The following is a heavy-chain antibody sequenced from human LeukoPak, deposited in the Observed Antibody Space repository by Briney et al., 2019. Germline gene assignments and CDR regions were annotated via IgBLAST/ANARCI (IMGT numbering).Heavy chain of an antibody. Sequence: PGGSLRLSCAASGFTFSSYSMNWVRQAPGKGLEWVSSISSSSSYIYYADSVKGRFTISRDNAKNSLYLQMNSLRAEDTAVYYCARDWQDIVVVPAAMQGHNWFDPWGQGTLVTVSS. CDR1: GFTFSSYS. CDR2: ISSSSSYI. D-gene: IGHD2-2*01. CDR3: ARDWQDIVVVPAAMQGHNWFDP. V-gene: IGHV3-21*01. J-gene: IGHJ5*02.